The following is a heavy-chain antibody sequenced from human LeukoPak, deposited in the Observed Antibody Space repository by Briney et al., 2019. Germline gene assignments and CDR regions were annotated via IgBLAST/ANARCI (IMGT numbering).Heavy chain of an antibody. CDR1: GGTFSSYD. V-gene: IGHV1-69*06. Sequence: SVKVCCKASGGTFSSYDISWVRQAPGQGLEWMGGIIPIFGTANYAQKFQGRVTITADKSTSTAYMELSSLRSEDTAVYYCARFYTSGTTGTTSRGDGMEVWGKGTTVTVSS. J-gene: IGHJ6*04. CDR2: IIPIFGTA. D-gene: IGHD1-1*01. CDR3: ARFYTSGTTGTTSRGDGMEV.